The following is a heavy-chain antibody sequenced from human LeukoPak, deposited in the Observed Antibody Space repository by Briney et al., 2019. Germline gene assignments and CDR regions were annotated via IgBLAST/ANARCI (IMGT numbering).Heavy chain of an antibody. CDR1: GFTFSTYW. D-gene: IGHD2-8*01. V-gene: IGHV3-7*04. Sequence: PGGSLRLSCAASGFTFSTYWMTWVRQAPGKGLEWVANINQDGTEKNYVDSVKGRFTISRDNAKHALYLQMNSLRVEDTAVYYCARSMGDYWGQGTLVTVSS. CDR3: ARSMGDY. CDR2: INQDGTEK. J-gene: IGHJ4*02.